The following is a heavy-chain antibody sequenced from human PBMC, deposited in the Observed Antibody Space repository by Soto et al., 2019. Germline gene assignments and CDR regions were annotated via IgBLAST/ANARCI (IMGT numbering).Heavy chain of an antibody. Sequence: PSETLSLTCTVSGGSISSGDYYWTWLRHLPGKGLEWIGYIYHSGSAYYNPSLKSRLTMSVDTSKNQFSLKLTSVTAADTAVYYCARDENGVYVWIDPWGPGTLVTVSS. CDR3: ARDENGVYVWIDP. D-gene: IGHD6-13*01. CDR2: IYHSGSA. CDR1: GGSISSGDYY. V-gene: IGHV4-31*03. J-gene: IGHJ5*02.